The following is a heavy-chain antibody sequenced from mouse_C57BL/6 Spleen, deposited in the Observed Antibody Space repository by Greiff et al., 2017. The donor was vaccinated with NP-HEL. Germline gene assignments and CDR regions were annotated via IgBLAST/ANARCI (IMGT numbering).Heavy chain of an antibody. CDR1: GYTFTSYW. V-gene: IGHV1-52*01. CDR2: IDPYDSAT. J-gene: IGHJ3*01. D-gene: IGHD2-2*01. CDR3: ARERGYGYDGGFAY. Sequence: QVQLKQPGAELVRPGSSVKLSCKASGYTFTSYWLHWVKQRPIQGLEWIGNIDPYDSATHYNQKFKDKATLTVDKSSSTAYMQLSSLTSEDSAVYYCARERGYGYDGGFAYWGQGTLVTVSA.